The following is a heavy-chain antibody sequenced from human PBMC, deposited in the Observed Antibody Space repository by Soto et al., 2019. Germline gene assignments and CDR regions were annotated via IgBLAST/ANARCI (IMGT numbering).Heavy chain of an antibody. J-gene: IGHJ6*04. D-gene: IGHD3-10*01. V-gene: IGHV5-51*01. CDR3: ARRYYYGSAKRRQELGYGMDV. Sequence: ESLKISCKGSGYSFTSYWIGWVRQMPVKGLEWMGIIYPGDSDTRYSPSFQGQVTISADKSISTAYLQWSSLKASDTAMYYCARRYYYGSAKRRQELGYGMDVWGKGTTVTSPQ. CDR2: IYPGDSDT. CDR1: GYSFTSYW.